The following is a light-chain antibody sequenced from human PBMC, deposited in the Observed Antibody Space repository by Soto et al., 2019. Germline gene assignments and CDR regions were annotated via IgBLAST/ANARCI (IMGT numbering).Light chain of an antibody. J-gene: IGLJ1*01. Sequence: QSVLTQTPSASGTPGQGVTISCSGSTSNTGRNYVSWYQQLPGTAPKLLIYRNNPRPSGVTDRFSGSKSGTSAYLAISGLRSDDEADYFCATWDDSLNGFYVFGTGTKVTVL. CDR1: TSNTGRNY. V-gene: IGLV1-47*01. CDR2: RNN. CDR3: ATWDDSLNGFYV.